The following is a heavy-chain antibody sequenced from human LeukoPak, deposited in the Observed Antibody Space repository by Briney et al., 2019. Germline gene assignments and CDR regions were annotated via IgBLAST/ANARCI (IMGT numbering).Heavy chain of an antibody. D-gene: IGHD3-22*01. Sequence: GGSLRLSCAVSGFIFDDYAMHWVRQAPGKGLEWVSGITWGRDNLAYAASVKGRFTISRDNSKNTLYLQMNSLRAEDTAVYYCVRDDDRPDNGLDYWGQGTLVTVSS. V-gene: IGHV3-9*01. CDR1: GFIFDDYA. CDR2: ITWGRDNL. CDR3: VRDDDRPDNGLDY. J-gene: IGHJ4*02.